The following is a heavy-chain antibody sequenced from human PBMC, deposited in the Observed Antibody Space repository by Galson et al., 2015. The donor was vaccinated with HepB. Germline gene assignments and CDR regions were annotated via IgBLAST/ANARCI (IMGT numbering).Heavy chain of an antibody. CDR2: ISSNGGST. D-gene: IGHD3-22*01. CDR3: VRGYYDSSGYYYYYGMDV. CDR1: GFTFSSYA. J-gene: IGHJ6*02. V-gene: IGHV3-64D*06. Sequence: SLRLSCAASGFTFSSYAMHWVRQAPGKGLEYVSAISSNGGSTYYADSVKGRFTISRDNSKNTLYLQMSSLRAEDTAVYYCVRGYYDSSGYYYYYGMDVWGQGTTVTVSS.